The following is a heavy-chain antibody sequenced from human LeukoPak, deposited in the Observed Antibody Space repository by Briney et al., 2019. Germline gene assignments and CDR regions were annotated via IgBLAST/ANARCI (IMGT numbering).Heavy chain of an antibody. J-gene: IGHJ6*03. CDR1: GGSISSYY. V-gene: IGHV4-59*01. D-gene: IGHD3-10*01. CDR3: ARGRGFGEPTGYMDV. CDR2: IYYSGST. Sequence: SETLSLTCTVSGGSISSYYWSWIRQPPGKGLEWIGYIYYSGSTNYNPSLKSRVTISVDTSKNQFSLKLSSVTAADTAVYYCARGRGFGEPTGYMDVWGKGTTVTVSS.